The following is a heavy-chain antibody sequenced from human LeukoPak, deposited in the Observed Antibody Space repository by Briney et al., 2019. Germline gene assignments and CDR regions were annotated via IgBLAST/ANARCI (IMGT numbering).Heavy chain of an antibody. CDR3: VKDWNILTGRNCFDP. CDR2: VTSYNGDT. V-gene: IGHV1-18*04. D-gene: IGHD3-9*01. Sequence: VASVKVSCKAFGYTFTGYWMHWVRQAPGQGLEWMGWVTSYNGDTNYAQKFQGRVTMSADTATSTAYMELRSLRFDDTAIYYCVKDWNILTGRNCFDPWGQGTLVTVSS. J-gene: IGHJ5*02. CDR1: GYTFTGYW.